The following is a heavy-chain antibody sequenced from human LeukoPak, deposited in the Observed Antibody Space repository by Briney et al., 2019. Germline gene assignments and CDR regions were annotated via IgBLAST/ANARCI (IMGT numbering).Heavy chain of an antibody. CDR1: GFTFSSYG. J-gene: IGHJ6*03. V-gene: IGHV3-30*02. Sequence: GGSLRLSCAASGFTFSSYGMHWVRQAPGKGLEWVAFIRYDGSNKYYADSVKGRFTISRDNPKNTLYLQMNSLRAEDTAVYYCAKSSGTDRLDYYMDVWGKGTTVTVSS. CDR2: IRYDGSNK. D-gene: IGHD3-10*01. CDR3: AKSSGTDRLDYYMDV.